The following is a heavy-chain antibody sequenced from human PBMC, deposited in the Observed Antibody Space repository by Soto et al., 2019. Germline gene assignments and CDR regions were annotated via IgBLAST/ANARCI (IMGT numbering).Heavy chain of an antibody. CDR2: ISYDGSNK. J-gene: IGHJ6*02. Sequence: GGSLRLSCAASGFTFSSYAMHWVRQAPGKGLEWVAVISYDGSNKYYADSVKGRFTISRDNSKNTLYLQMNSLRAEDTAVYYCARDLGVIVAPSGMGVWGQGTTVTVSS. D-gene: IGHD3-22*01. CDR1: GFTFSSYA. V-gene: IGHV3-30*04. CDR3: ARDLGVIVAPSGMGV.